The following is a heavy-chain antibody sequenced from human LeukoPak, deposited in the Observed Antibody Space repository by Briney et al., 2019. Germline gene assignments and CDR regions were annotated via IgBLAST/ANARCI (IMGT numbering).Heavy chain of an antibody. CDR1: GFTFCSYE. CDR2: ISSGGSII. CDR3: ARDPIIGWFDY. V-gene: IGHV3-48*03. D-gene: IGHD6-19*01. J-gene: IGHJ4*02. Sequence: GGALRLSCAAPGFTFCSYEMNWVREAPGEGLEWVSYISSGGSIIYYADSVKGRFTISRDNAKNSLYLQMNSLRAEDTGVYYCARDPIIGWFDYWGQGTLVTVSS.